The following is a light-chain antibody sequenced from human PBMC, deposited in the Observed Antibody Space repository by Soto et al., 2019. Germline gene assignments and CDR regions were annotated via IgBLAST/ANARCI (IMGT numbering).Light chain of an antibody. CDR1: SSNIGNNY. CDR2: DTI. CDR3: AVWDISLSGVL. Sequence: QSVLTQPPSVSAAPGQKVTISCSGSSSNIGNNYVSWYQQFPGTVPKLLVSDTIDRPSGIPDRFSASRSGTSATLGITGLQTGDEADYYCAVWDISLSGVLFGGGTQLTVL. J-gene: IGLJ2*01. V-gene: IGLV1-51*01.